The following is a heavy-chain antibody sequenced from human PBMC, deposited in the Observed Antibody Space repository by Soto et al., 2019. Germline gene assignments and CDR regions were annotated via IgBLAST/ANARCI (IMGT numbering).Heavy chain of an antibody. CDR3: ATTPPYNWNINWFDP. V-gene: IGHV4-59*01. J-gene: IGHJ5*02. D-gene: IGHD1-20*01. Sequence: QVQLQESGPGLVKPSETLSLTCTVSGGSISSYYWSWIRQPPGKGQEWIGYIYYSGSTNYNPSLKSRVTISVDTSKNQFSLKLSSVTAADTAVYYCATTPPYNWNINWFDPWGQGTLVTVSS. CDR2: IYYSGST. CDR1: GGSISSYY.